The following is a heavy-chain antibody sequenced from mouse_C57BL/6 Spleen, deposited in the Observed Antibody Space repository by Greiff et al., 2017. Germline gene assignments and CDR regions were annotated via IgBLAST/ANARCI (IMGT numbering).Heavy chain of an antibody. CDR2: IDPEDGGT. Sequence: VQLQQSGAELVKPGASVKLSCTASGFNIKDYYMHWVKQRTEQGLEWIGRIDPEDGGTKYAPKFQGKATITADTSSNTAYLQLSSLTSEDAAVCYCARKGVVAFDYWLQGTTLTVSS. V-gene: IGHV14-2*01. J-gene: IGHJ2*01. CDR3: ARKGVVAFDY. CDR1: GFNIKDYY. D-gene: IGHD1-1*01.